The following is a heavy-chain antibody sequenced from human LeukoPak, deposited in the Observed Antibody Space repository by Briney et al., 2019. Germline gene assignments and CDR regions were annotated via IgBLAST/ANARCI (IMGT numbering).Heavy chain of an antibody. J-gene: IGHJ4*02. CDR1: GFTFDDYG. D-gene: IGHD6-6*01. Sequence: SGGSLRLSCATSGFTFDDYGMAWVRQVPGKGLEWVSSISSSSSYIYYADSVKGRFTISRDNAKNSLYLQMNSLRAEDTAVYYCARPFRASGSSSTSVDYWGQGTLVTVSS. CDR3: ARPFRASGSSSTSVDY. V-gene: IGHV3-21*01. CDR2: ISSSSSYI.